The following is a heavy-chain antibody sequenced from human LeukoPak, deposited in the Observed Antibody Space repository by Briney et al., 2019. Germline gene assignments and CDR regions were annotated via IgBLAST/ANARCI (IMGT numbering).Heavy chain of an antibody. CDR3: ARDLNSMAAGNAFDI. V-gene: IGHV4-31*03. CDR1: GGSISSGGYY. CDR2: IYYSGST. D-gene: IGHD6-13*01. J-gene: IGHJ3*02. Sequence: SETLSLTCTVSGGSISSGGYYWSWIRQHPGRGLEWIGYIYYSGSTYYNPSLKSRVTISVDTSKNQFSLKLSSVTAADTAVYYCARDLNSMAAGNAFDIWGQGTMVTVSS.